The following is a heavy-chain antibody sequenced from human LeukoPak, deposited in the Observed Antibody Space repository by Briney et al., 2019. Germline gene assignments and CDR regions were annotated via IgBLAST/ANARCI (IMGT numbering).Heavy chain of an antibody. CDR2: ISGSGSST. J-gene: IGHJ4*02. V-gene: IGHV3-23*01. Sequence: GGSLRLSCAASGFTFSSYAMSWVREAPGKGLERVSGISGSGSSTYYADSVKGRFTISRDDSKNTLYLQMNSLRAEDTAVYYCAKRGGSYTSAYYFDYWGQGTLVTVSS. CDR1: GFTFSSYA. D-gene: IGHD2-2*02. CDR3: AKRGGSYTSAYYFDY.